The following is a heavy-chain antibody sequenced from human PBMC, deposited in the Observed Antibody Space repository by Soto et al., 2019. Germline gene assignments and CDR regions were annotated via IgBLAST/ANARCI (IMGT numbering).Heavy chain of an antibody. CDR1: GFRFSNYA. CDR3: AKSRYVDSSGDSYDF. V-gene: IGHV3-23*01. J-gene: IGHJ4*02. Sequence: GGSLRLSCAASGFRFSNYAMSWVRQAPGKGLEWVSGIGGRGTSAYYADSVKGRFAISRDNSENTVFLQLNSLSADDTAVYFCAKSRYVDSSGDSYDFWGPGTLVTVSS. CDR2: IGGRGTSA. D-gene: IGHD3-22*01.